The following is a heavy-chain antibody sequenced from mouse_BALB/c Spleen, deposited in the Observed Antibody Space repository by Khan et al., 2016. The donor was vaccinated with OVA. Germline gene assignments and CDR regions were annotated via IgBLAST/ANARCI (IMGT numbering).Heavy chain of an antibody. CDR2: IIYSGST. CDR3: ARSTYRFAFVY. V-gene: IGHV3-8*02. Sequence: EVQLQESGPSLVKPSQTLSLTCSVTGDSITSGYWCWIRQFPGNNLEYMGYIIYSGSTYYNPSLKSRISTTPHTSKNQYYLQLNTVTTEDTATYYCARSTYRFAFVYWGQGTLVTVSA. J-gene: IGHJ3*01. CDR1: GDSITSGY. D-gene: IGHD2-14*01.